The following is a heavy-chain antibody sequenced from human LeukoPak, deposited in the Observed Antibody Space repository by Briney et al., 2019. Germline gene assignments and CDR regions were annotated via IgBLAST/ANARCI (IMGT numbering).Heavy chain of an antibody. J-gene: IGHJ1*01. Sequence: QPGGSLRLSCVASGFTFSSYWMHWVRQDPRKGLVWVSRISGDGRNINYADSVRGRFTISRDNAKNSLYLQMNSLRAEDTAVYYCATYSSLNRREFQYWGQGTLLTVSS. V-gene: IGHV3-74*01. CDR3: ATYSSLNRREFQY. D-gene: IGHD3-22*01. CDR2: ISGDGRNI. CDR1: GFTFSSYW.